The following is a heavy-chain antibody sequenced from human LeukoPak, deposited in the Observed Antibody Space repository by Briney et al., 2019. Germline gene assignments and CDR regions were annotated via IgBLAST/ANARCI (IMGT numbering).Heavy chain of an antibody. CDR2: INSDGSST. Sequence: PGGSLRLSCAASGFTFSSYWMHSVRQAPGKGLVWVSRINSDGSSTSYADSVKGRFTISRDNAKNTLYLQMNSLSAEDTAVYYCARHNNYYDSRPTSTFDYWGQGTLVTVSS. CDR3: ARHNNYYDSRPTSTFDY. CDR1: GFTFSSYW. D-gene: IGHD3-22*01. V-gene: IGHV3-74*01. J-gene: IGHJ4*02.